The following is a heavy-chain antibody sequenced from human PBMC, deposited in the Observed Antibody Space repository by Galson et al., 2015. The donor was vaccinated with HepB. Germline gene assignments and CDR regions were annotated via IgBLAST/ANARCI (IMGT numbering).Heavy chain of an antibody. CDR3: ARGPGYGSGWSVY. V-gene: IGHV3-48*02. CDR1: GFTFSIYS. J-gene: IGHJ4*02. CDR2: ISSGSTPI. D-gene: IGHD6-19*01. Sequence: SLRLSCAASGFTFSIYSMNWVRQAPGTGLEWVSFISSGSTPIYYADSVKGRFTISRDNAKNSLYLQMNSLRDEDTAMYYCARGPGYGSGWSVYWGQGTLVSVSS.